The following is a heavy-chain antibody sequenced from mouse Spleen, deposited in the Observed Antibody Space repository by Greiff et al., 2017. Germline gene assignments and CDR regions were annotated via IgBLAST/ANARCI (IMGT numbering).Heavy chain of an antibody. CDR2: INYDGSST. D-gene: IGHD2-3*01. J-gene: IGHJ4*01. CDR1: GFTFSDYY. CDR3: ARGFYDGYPIRAMDY. V-gene: IGHV5-16*01. Sequence: DVKLVESEGGLVQPGSSMKLSCTASGFTFSDYYMAWVRQVPEKGLEWVANINYDGSSTYYLDSLKSRFIISRDNAKNILYLQMSSLKSEDTATYYCARGFYDGYPIRAMDYWGQGTSVTVSS.